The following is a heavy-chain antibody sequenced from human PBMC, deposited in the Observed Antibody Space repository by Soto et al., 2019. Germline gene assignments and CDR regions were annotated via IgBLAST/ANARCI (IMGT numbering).Heavy chain of an antibody. J-gene: IGHJ6*02. CDR3: AGRQQLGNSYYYSYGMDV. V-gene: IGHV4-31*03. CDR1: GGSISSGGYY. D-gene: IGHD6-13*01. Sequence: QVQLQESGPGLVKPSQTLSLTCTVSGGSISSGGYYWSWIRQHPGKGLEWIGYIYYSGSTYYNPSRRGRVPISVDTSKNQSSLKLSSVTAADTAVYYCAGRQQLGNSYYYSYGMDVWGQGTPVTVSS. CDR2: IYYSGST.